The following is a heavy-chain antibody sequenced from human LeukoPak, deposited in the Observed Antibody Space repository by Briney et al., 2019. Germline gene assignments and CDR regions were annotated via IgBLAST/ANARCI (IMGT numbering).Heavy chain of an antibody. J-gene: IGHJ4*02. CDR3: AKARYYDSSGPFDY. V-gene: IGHV3-23*01. CDR1: GFTFSSYA. Sequence: GGSLRLSCAASGFTFSSYAMNWVRQAPGKGLEWVSSISGSATNTYYADSVKGRFTISRDKSKNTLDLQMNSLRAEDTAVYYCAKARYYDSSGPFDYWGQGTLVTVSS. CDR2: ISGSATNT. D-gene: IGHD3-22*01.